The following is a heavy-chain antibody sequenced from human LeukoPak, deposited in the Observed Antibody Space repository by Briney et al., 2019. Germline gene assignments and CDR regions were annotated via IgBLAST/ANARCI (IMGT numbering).Heavy chain of an antibody. D-gene: IGHD5-18*01. CDR2: IYTSGST. Sequence: PSETLSLTCTVSGGSISSGSYYWSWIRQPAGKGLEWIGRIYTSGSTNYNPSLKSRVTISVDTSKNQFSLKLSSVTAADTAVYYCARDHTAMVPFHAFDIWGQGTMVTVSS. CDR3: ARDHTAMVPFHAFDI. J-gene: IGHJ3*02. V-gene: IGHV4-61*02. CDR1: GGSISSGSYY.